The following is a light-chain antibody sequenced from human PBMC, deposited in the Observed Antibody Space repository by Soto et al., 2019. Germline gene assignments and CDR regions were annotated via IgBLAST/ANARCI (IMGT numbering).Light chain of an antibody. CDR2: DVS. Sequence: QSALTQPASVSGSPGQSITISCTGTSSDVGGYKYVSWYQQHPGKAPKLMIYDVSNRPSGVSDRFSGSKSGNTASLTISGLQSEDEADYYCSSYTSSYSYVFGTGTQLTVL. CDR1: SSDVGGYKY. J-gene: IGLJ1*01. V-gene: IGLV2-14*01. CDR3: SSYTSSYSYV.